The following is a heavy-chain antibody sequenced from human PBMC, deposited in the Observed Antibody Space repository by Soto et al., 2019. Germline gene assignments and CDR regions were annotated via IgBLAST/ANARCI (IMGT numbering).Heavy chain of an antibody. CDR3: AREGQLGY. CDR2: ISGYNGNT. Sequence: QVQLVQSGAEVKKPGASVKVSCKASGYTFSNYGFSWVRQAPGQGLEWMGWISGYNGNTNYAERLQGRVTMTTDTSTSTAYMELKRLRYDDAAVYYCAREGQLGYWGQGTPVTVSS. D-gene: IGHD6-6*01. J-gene: IGHJ4*02. V-gene: IGHV1-18*01. CDR1: GYTFSNYG.